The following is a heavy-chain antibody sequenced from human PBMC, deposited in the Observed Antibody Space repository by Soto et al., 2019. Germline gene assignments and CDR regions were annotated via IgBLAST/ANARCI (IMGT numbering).Heavy chain of an antibody. V-gene: IGHV1-18*01. CDR2: ISAYNGNT. CDR1: GYTFTSYG. J-gene: IGHJ6*02. D-gene: IGHD6-6*01. Sequence: QVQLVQSGAEVKKPGASVKVSCKASGYTFTSYGISWVRQAPGQGLAWMGWISAYNGNTNYAQKLQGRVTMTTDTSTSTAYRELRSLSSDDTAVYYCARDYSSSSYYYCGMDVWGQGTTVTVSS. CDR3: ARDYSSSSYYYCGMDV.